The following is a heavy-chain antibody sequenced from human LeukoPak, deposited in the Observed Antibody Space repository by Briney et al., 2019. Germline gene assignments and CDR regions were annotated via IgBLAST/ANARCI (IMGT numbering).Heavy chain of an antibody. J-gene: IGHJ6*02. V-gene: IGHV1-2*06. Sequence: GASVKVSCKASGYTFTGYYMHWVRQAPGQGLEWVGRINPNSGGTNYAQKFQGRVTMTRDTSISTAYMELSRLRSDDTAVYYCARVRYCSGGSCYSDYYYGMDVWGQGTTVTVSS. CDR2: INPNSGGT. CDR1: GYTFTGYY. D-gene: IGHD2-15*01. CDR3: ARVRYCSGGSCYSDYYYGMDV.